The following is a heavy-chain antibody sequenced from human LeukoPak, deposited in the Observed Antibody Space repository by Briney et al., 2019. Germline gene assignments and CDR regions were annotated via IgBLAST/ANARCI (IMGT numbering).Heavy chain of an antibody. CDR2: IYYSGST. J-gene: IGHJ3*02. CDR1: GGSISSYY. Sequence: PSETLSLTCTVSGGSISSYYWSWIRQPPGKGLEWIGYIYYSGSTNYNPSLKRRVTISVDTSKNQFSLKLSSVTAADTAVYYCARRSVAAIAFDIWGQGTMVTVSS. CDR3: ARRSVAAIAFDI. V-gene: IGHV4-59*01. D-gene: IGHD6-25*01.